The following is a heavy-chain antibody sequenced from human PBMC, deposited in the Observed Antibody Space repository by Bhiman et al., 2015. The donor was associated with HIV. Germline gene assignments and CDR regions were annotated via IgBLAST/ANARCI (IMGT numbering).Heavy chain of an antibody. D-gene: IGHD5-12*01. CDR2: ISYDGSNK. V-gene: IGHV3-30-3*01. J-gene: IGHJ4*02. Sequence: VQLVESGGGLVKPGGSLRLSCTASGFNFRAYSMNWVRQAPGKGLEWVAVISYDGSNKYYADSVRGRFTISRDNSKNTLYLEMNSLRAEDTAVYYCASPEVDIVAIFDYWGQGTLVTVSS. CDR1: GFNFRAYS. CDR3: ASPEVDIVAIFDY.